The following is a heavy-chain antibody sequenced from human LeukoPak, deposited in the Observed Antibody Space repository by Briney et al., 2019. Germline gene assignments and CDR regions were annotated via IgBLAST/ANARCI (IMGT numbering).Heavy chain of an antibody. CDR3: AGSSSSLVSPFDY. J-gene: IGHJ4*02. V-gene: IGHV4-31*03. Sequence: SQTLSLTCTVSSGSISSGGYYWSWIRQHPGKGLEWIGYIYYSGSTYYNPSLKSRVTISVDTSKNQFSLKLSSVTAADTAVYYCAGSSSSLVSPFDYRGQGTLVTVSS. CDR1: SGSISSGGYY. D-gene: IGHD6-6*01. CDR2: IYYSGST.